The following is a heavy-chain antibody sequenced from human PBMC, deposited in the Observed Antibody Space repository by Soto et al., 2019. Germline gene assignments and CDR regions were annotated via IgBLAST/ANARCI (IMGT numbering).Heavy chain of an antibody. CDR1: GGSIRSYY. CDR3: ARGGFLEWLFPRGGYYYYYYMDV. V-gene: IGHV4-59*01. J-gene: IGHJ6*03. CDR2: IYYSGST. Sequence: KQSQTLSLTCTVSGGSIRSYYWSWIRQPPGKGLEWIGYIYYSGSTNYNPSLKSRVTISVETSKNQFSLKLSSVTAADTAVYYCARGGFLEWLFPRGGYYYYYYMDVWGKGTTVTVSS. D-gene: IGHD3-3*01.